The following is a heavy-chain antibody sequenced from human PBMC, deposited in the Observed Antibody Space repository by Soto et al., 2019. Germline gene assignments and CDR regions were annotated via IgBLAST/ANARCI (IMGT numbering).Heavy chain of an antibody. CDR2: IYHSGST. Sequence: PSETLSLTCAVSGASISSGGYSWSWIRQPPGKGLEWIGYIYHSGSTYYNPSLKSRVTISVDRSKNQFSLKLSSVTAADTAVYYCARYSGYDYYFDYWGQGTLVTVSS. D-gene: IGHD5-12*01. V-gene: IGHV4-30-2*01. J-gene: IGHJ4*02. CDR3: ARYSGYDYYFDY. CDR1: GASISSGGYS.